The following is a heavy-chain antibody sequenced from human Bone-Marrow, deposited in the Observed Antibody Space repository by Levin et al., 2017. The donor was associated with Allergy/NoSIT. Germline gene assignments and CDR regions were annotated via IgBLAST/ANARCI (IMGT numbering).Heavy chain of an antibody. CDR1: GGSISSYY. Sequence: SETLSLTCTVSGGSISSYYWSWIRQPPGKGLEWIGNVFYTETTNYNPSLKSRVTISLDTSKKQVSLYLSSVTAADTAVYYCASTWGDYSYYGMDVWGQGTTVTVSS. D-gene: IGHD7-27*01. V-gene: IGHV4-59*01. CDR3: ASTWGDYSYYGMDV. CDR2: VFYTETT. J-gene: IGHJ6*02.